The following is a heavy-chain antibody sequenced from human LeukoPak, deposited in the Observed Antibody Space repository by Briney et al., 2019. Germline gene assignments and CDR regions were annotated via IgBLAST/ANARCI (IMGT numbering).Heavy chain of an antibody. CDR3: ARDGKYSSSWFRSFDY. CDR2: IYTSGST. V-gene: IGHV4-4*07. Sequence: PSETLSLTCTVSGGSISSYYWSWIRQPAGKGQEWIGRIYTSGSTNYNPSIKSRVTMSVDTSKNQFSLKLSSVTAADTAVYYCARDGKYSSSWFRSFDYWGQGTLVTVSS. D-gene: IGHD6-13*01. J-gene: IGHJ4*02. CDR1: GGSISSYY.